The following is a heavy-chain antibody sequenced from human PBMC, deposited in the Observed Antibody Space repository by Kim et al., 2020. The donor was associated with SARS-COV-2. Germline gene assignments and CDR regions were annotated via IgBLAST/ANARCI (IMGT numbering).Heavy chain of an antibody. Sequence: GGSLRLSCAASGSSVRSSYMTWVRQAPGKGLEWVSAIHDAGSTYYADSVKGRFPISRDIPKDTLYLQMNSLRAEDTAVYYCSRGTVGGYFDYWGQGSLVTVSS. J-gene: IGHJ4*02. V-gene: IGHV3-53*01. CDR3: SRGTVGGYFDY. CDR1: GSSVRSSY. D-gene: IGHD1-26*01. CDR2: IHDAGST.